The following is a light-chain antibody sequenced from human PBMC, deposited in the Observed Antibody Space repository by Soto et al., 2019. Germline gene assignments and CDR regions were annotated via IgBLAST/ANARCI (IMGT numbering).Light chain of an antibody. V-gene: IGLV2-14*01. CDR2: EVS. J-gene: IGLJ3*02. CDR3: TSYTTSSTHWV. Sequence: QSALTQPASVSGSPGQSITISCTGTSSDVGGYNYVSWYQQHPGKAPKLMIYEVSNRPSGVSNRFSGSKSGNTASLTISGLQAEDAADYYCTSYTTSSTHWVFGGGTQLTVL. CDR1: SSDVGGYNY.